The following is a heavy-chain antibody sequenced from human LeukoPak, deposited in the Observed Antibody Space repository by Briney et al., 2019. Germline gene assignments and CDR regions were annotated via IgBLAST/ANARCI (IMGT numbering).Heavy chain of an antibody. CDR3: AKARGYDILTGYSYSDY. V-gene: IGHV3-9*03. D-gene: IGHD3-9*01. CDR2: ISWNSGSI. Sequence: PGGSLRLSCAASGFTFDDYAMHWVRQAPGKGLEWVSGISWNSGSIGYADSVKGRFTISRDNAKNSLYLQMNSLRAEDMALYYCAKARGYDILTGYSYSDYWGQGTLVTVSS. CDR1: GFTFDDYA. J-gene: IGHJ4*02.